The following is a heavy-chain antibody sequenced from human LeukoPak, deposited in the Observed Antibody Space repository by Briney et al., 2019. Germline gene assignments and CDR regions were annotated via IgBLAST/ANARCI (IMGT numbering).Heavy chain of an antibody. J-gene: IGHJ4*02. V-gene: IGHV3-30*04. CDR1: GFTFSNYA. Sequence: GGSLRLSCVVSGFTFSNYAMHWVRQAPGKGLEWVAVISYDGSMKFHADSVKGRFTMSRDNSKNTLYLQMNSLRDEDTAAYYCARRGVVAATGIRGFYIDYWGQGSLVTVSS. CDR3: ARRGVVAATGIRGFYIDY. D-gene: IGHD6-13*01. CDR2: ISYDGSMK.